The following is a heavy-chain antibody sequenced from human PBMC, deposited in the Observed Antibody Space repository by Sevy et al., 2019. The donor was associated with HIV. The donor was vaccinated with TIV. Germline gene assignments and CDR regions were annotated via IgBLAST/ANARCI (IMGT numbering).Heavy chain of an antibody. D-gene: IGHD3-22*01. CDR1: GFTVNSNY. Sequence: GGSLRLSCAATGFTVNSNYMSWVRQAPGKGLEWVSIIYTGDNTYYTDAVKGRFTISKDNSNNTLYLQMNSLRAEDTAVDYCARLSVYYYDSDGYYTTGNAFDIWGQGTMVTVSS. CDR2: IYTGDNT. J-gene: IGHJ3*02. V-gene: IGHV3-53*01. CDR3: ARLSVYYYDSDGYYTTGNAFDI.